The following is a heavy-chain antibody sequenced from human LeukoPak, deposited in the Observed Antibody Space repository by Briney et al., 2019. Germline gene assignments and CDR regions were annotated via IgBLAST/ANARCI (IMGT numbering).Heavy chain of an antibody. D-gene: IGHD3-9*01. CDR1: GGTFSSYA. J-gene: IGHJ4*02. CDR3: ARGGYDILTGYYFDY. Sequence: SVKVSCKASGGTFSSYAISWVRQAPGQGLEWMGGIIPIFGTANYARKFQGRVTITADKSTSTAYMELSSLRSEDTAVYYCARGGYDILTGYYFDYWGQGTLVTVSS. CDR2: IIPIFGTA. V-gene: IGHV1-69*06.